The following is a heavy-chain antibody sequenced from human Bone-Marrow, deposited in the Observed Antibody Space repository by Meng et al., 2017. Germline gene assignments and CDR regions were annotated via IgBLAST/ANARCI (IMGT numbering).Heavy chain of an antibody. CDR3: AKAKNYYNIDV. Sequence: GGSLRLSCAASGFTFDAYAMYWVRQAPGKGLEWVSLINWNGADIYYADSVKGRFTISRDNTKNSLYLQMTSLRPEDTALYYCAKAKNYYNIDVWGQGTTVTVSS. CDR2: INWNGADI. J-gene: IGHJ6*02. V-gene: IGHV3-43D*04. CDR1: GFTFDAYA.